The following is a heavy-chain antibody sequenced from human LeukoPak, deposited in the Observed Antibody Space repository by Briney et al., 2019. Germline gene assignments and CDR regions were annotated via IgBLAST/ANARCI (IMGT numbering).Heavy chain of an antibody. CDR2: IIPIFGTA. Sequence: SVKVSCKASGGTFSSYAISWVRQAPGQGLEWMGGIIPIFGTANYAQKFQGRVTITADESTSTAYMELSGLRSEDTAVYYCARDVSLGVRGAFWFDPWGQGTLVTVSS. CDR3: ARDVSLGVRGAFWFDP. D-gene: IGHD3-10*01. J-gene: IGHJ5*02. V-gene: IGHV1-69*13. CDR1: GGTFSSYA.